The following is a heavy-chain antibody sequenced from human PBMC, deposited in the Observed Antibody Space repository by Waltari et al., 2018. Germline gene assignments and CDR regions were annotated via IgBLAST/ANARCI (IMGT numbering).Heavy chain of an antibody. D-gene: IGHD3-10*01. Sequence: VQLVESGGGLVQPGRSLRLSCTASGFTFGDYAMSWFRQAPGKGLEWVAFIRYDGSNKYYADSVKGRFTISRDNSKNTLYLQMNSLRAEDTAVYYCAKDRGDRFDYWGQGTLVTVSS. J-gene: IGHJ4*02. CDR2: IRYDGSNK. CDR3: AKDRGDRFDY. CDR1: GFTFGDYA. V-gene: IGHV3-30*02.